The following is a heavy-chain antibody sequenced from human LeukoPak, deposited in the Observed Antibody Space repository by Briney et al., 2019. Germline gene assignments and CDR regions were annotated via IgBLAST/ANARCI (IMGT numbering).Heavy chain of an antibody. J-gene: IGHJ4*02. Sequence: GGSLRLSCAASGFTFGSYGMHWVRQAPGKGLEWVAFIRYDGSNKYYADSVTGRFTISRDNSMNILYLQMNSLRGEDTALYYCARYVLPGATRAFDFWGQGSLITVSS. CDR1: GFTFGSYG. D-gene: IGHD3-10*02. CDR3: ARYVLPGATRAFDF. CDR2: IRYDGSNK. V-gene: IGHV3-30*02.